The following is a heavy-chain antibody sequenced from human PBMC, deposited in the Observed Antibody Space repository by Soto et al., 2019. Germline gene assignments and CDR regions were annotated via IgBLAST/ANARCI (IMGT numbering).Heavy chain of an antibody. D-gene: IGHD4-4*01. J-gene: IGHJ4*02. Sequence: GASVKVSCKASEHTFTSYTMHWVRQAPGQRLEWMGWINGGNGNTKYSQKFQGRVTITRDTSASTAYMELSSLRSDDTAVYYCARELQGLYYFDYWGQGTLVTVSS. CDR2: INGGNGNT. CDR1: EHTFTSYT. CDR3: ARELQGLYYFDY. V-gene: IGHV1-3*01.